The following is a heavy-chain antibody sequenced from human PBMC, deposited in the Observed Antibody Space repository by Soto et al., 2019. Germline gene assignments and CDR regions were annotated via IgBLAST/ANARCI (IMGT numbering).Heavy chain of an antibody. J-gene: IGHJ6*02. CDR3: ARTLIISYGMDV. Sequence: ASVRVSCKASGSTFTVYYMDWVRQAPGQGLEWMGWINPNNGGTHYAEKFQGRVTMTRDSSISTVYMELSSLTPDDTAVYYCARTLIISYGMDVWGQGTTVTVSS. D-gene: IGHD3-3*02. CDR2: INPNNGGT. CDR1: GSTFTVYY. V-gene: IGHV1-2*02.